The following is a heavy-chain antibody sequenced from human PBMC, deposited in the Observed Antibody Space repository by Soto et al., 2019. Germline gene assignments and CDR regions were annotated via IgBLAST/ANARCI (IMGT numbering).Heavy chain of an antibody. CDR1: GGTFSSYA. CDR2: IIPIFGTA. D-gene: IGHD3-10*01. V-gene: IGHV1-69*13. Sequence: SVKVSCKASGGTFSSYAISWVRQAPGQGLEWMGGIIPIFGTANYAQKFQGRVTITADESTSTAYMELSSLRSEDTAVYYCASGGMFRGVIRYFDYWGQGTLVTVSS. CDR3: ASGGMFRGVIRYFDY. J-gene: IGHJ4*02.